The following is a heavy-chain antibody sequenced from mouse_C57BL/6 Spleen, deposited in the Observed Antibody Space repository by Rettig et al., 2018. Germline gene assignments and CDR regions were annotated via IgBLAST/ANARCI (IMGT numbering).Heavy chain of an antibody. CDR3: ARSGNYGWYFDV. CDR1: GYSITSGYD. J-gene: IGHJ1*03. Sequence: PGMVKPSQSLSLTCTVTGYSITSGYDWHWIRHFPGNKLEWMGYISYSGSTNYNPSLKSRISITHDTSKNHFFLKLNSVTTEDTATYYCARSGNYGWYFDVWGTGTTVTVSS. V-gene: IGHV3-1*01. D-gene: IGHD2-1*01. CDR2: ISYSGST.